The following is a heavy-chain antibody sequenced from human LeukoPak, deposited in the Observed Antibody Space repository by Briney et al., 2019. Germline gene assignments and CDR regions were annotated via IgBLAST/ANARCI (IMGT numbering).Heavy chain of an antibody. V-gene: IGHV3-23*01. J-gene: IGHJ6*02. D-gene: IGHD6-13*01. CDR2: ISGSGGTT. CDR3: AKEGSSSSWLYYYYYGMDV. Sequence: GGSLRLSCAASGFTFSDYYMSWIRQAPGKGLEWVSGISGSGGTTYYADAVKGRFTISGDNSKNTLYLQMNSLRAEDTAVYYCAKEGSSSSWLYYYYYGMDVWGQGTTVTVSS. CDR1: GFTFSDYY.